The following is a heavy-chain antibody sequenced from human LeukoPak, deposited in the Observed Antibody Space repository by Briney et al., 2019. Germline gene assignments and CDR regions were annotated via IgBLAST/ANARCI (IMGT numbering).Heavy chain of an antibody. CDR1: SGSISTSNYY. Sequence: SETLSLTCTVSSGSISTSNYYWSWIRQPAGKGLEWIGRIYTSGSTNYNPSLKSRVTISVDTSKNQFSLKLSSVTAADTAVYYCARIVEMATLPLYYYYYYMDVWGKGTTVTISS. V-gene: IGHV4-61*02. CDR2: IYTSGST. J-gene: IGHJ6*03. D-gene: IGHD5-24*01. CDR3: ARIVEMATLPLYYYYYYMDV.